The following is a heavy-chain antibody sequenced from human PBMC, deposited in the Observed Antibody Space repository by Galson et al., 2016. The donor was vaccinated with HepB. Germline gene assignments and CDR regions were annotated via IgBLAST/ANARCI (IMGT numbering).Heavy chain of an antibody. V-gene: IGHV1-69*06. CDR2: IIPLFGTA. CDR1: GDTFSSFA. D-gene: IGHD6-13*01. J-gene: IGHJ4*02. CDR3: ARALGYPVGSRGPSDY. Sequence: SVKVSCKASGDTFSSFAISWVRQAPGQGPEWMGGIIPLFGTANYAEKFQGRVTITADRSTSTAYMELSSLRSEDTAVYYCARALGYPVGSRGPSDYWGQGDLVTVSS.